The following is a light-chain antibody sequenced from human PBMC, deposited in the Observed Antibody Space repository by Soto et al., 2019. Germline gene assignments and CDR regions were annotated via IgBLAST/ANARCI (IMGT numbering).Light chain of an antibody. V-gene: IGKV3-15*01. CDR1: QSVSSN. CDR2: AAS. Sequence: EIVMTQSPATLSVSPGERATLSCRASQSVSSNLAWYQQKPGQAPRLLIYAASTRSTGIPARFSGSGSGTAFTLPIISMQSEDFAATYCQQYNNWPPLTFGGGTKVEIK. J-gene: IGKJ4*01. CDR3: QQYNNWPPLT.